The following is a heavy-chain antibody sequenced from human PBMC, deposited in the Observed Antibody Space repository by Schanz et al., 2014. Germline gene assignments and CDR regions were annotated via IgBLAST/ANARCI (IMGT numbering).Heavy chain of an antibody. CDR2: IYYSGST. J-gene: IGHJ6*02. V-gene: IGHV4-59*01. D-gene: IGHD3-10*02. CDR3: ARDKVTTLGYYGMDV. CDR1: SASIRTYY. Sequence: QVQLQESGPGLVKPSETLSLTCTVSSASIRTYYWSWIRQPPGKGLEWIGYIYYSGSTTYNPSLKSRVTISVVPSKRQFSLKLSSVTAADTAVYYCARDKVTTLGYYGMDVWGQGTTVTVSS.